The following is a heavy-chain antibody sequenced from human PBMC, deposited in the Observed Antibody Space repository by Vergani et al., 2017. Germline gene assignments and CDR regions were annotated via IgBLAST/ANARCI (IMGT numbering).Heavy chain of an antibody. CDR1: GFTFSSYE. CDR3: ARDGSKWFGEHE. J-gene: IGHJ4*02. D-gene: IGHD3-10*01. V-gene: IGHV3-48*03. CDR2: ISSSGSTI. Sequence: EVQLVESGGGLVQPGGSLRLSCAASGFTFSSYEMNWVRQAPGKGLEWVSYISSSGSTIYYADSVKGRFTISRDNAKNSLYLQMNSLRAEDTAVYYCARDGSKWFGEHEWGQGTLDTVSS.